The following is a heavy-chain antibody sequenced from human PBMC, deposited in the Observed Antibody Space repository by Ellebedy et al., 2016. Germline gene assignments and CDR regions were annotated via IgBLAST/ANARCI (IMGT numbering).Heavy chain of an antibody. V-gene: IGHV3-48*04. CDR3: VSWFGANGLDA. Sequence: GESLKISCAASGFTFSSYAMNWVRQAPGKGLEWVSYINSSSSTIYYAVSVKGRFTISRDNAKNSLYLHMNSLRAEDTALYHCVSWFGANGLDAWGQGTTVTVSS. CDR1: GFTFSSYA. J-gene: IGHJ6*02. D-gene: IGHD3-10*01. CDR2: INSSSSTI.